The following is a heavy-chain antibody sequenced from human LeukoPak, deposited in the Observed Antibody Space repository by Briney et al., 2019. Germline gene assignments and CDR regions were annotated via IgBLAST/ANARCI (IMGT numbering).Heavy chain of an antibody. V-gene: IGHV1-18*01. J-gene: IGHJ4*02. CDR3: AREGYCSGGSCSGGFDY. CDR1: GYTFTSYG. D-gene: IGHD2-15*01. CDR2: ISAYNGNT. Sequence: ASVKVSCKASGYTFTSYGISWVRQAPGQGLEWMGWISAYNGNTNYAQKLQGRVTMTTDTSTSTAYMELRSLRSDDTAVYYCAREGYCSGGSCSGGFDYWGQGTLVTVSS.